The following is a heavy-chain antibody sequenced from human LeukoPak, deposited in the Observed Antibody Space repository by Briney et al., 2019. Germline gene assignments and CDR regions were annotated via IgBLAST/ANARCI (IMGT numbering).Heavy chain of an antibody. Sequence: PSETLSLTCTVSGGSISSSSYFWGWIRQPPGKGLEWLGIIYYSGTTYYNPSLKSRVTISVDTSKNQFSLKLSSVTAADTAVYYCARRGLYGSSPFDPWGQGTLATVSS. CDR3: ARRGLYGSSPFDP. V-gene: IGHV4-39*01. J-gene: IGHJ5*02. CDR1: GGSISSSSYF. D-gene: IGHD2-2*01. CDR2: IYYSGTT.